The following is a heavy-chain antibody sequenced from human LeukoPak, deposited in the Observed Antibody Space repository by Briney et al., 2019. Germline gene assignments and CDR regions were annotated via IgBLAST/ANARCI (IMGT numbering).Heavy chain of an antibody. CDR1: GFTFSSYA. Sequence: GSLRLSCSASGFTFSSYAMHWVRQAPGKGLEYVSAISSNGGSTYYANSVKGRFTISRDNSKNTLYLQMGSLRAEDMAVYYCARGATYSSGWYYFDYWGQGTLVTVSS. CDR3: ARGATYSSGWYYFDY. D-gene: IGHD6-19*01. V-gene: IGHV3-64*01. J-gene: IGHJ4*02. CDR2: ISSNGGST.